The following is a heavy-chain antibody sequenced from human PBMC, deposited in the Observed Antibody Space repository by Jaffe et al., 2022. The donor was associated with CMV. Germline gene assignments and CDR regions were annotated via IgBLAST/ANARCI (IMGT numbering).Heavy chain of an antibody. CDR2: IIPILGIA. Sequence: QVQLVQSGAEVKKPGSSVKVSCKASGGTFSSYAISWVRQAPGQGLEWMGRIIPILGIANYAQKFQGRVTITADKSTSTAYMELSSLRSEDTAVYYCARGFCCSGGSCYFSGCWPFDIWGQGTMVTVSS. D-gene: IGHD2-15*01. CDR1: GGTFSSYA. J-gene: IGHJ3*02. V-gene: IGHV1-69*09. CDR3: ARGFCCSGGSCYFSGCWPFDI.